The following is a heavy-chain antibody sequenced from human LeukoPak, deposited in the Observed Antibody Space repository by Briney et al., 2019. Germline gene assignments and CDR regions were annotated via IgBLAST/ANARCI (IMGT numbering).Heavy chain of an antibody. D-gene: IGHD3-3*01. CDR3: ARDSITIFGVVNWFDP. J-gene: IGHJ5*02. CDR2: IYTSGST. CDR1: GGSISSYY. V-gene: IGHV4-4*07. Sequence: SETLSLTCTVSGGSISSYYWSWIRQPAGKGLEWIGRIYTSGSTNYNPSLKSRVTISVDTSKNQFSLKLSSVTAADTAVYYCARDSITIFGVVNWFDPWGQGTLVTVSS.